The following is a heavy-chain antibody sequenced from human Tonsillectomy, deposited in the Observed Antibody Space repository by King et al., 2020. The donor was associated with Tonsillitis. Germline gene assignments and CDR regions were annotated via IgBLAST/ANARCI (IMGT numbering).Heavy chain of an antibody. D-gene: IGHD3-3*01. CDR3: AHSSGQVTSYDFWSGYYIDLFYP. J-gene: IGHJ5*02. CDR2: IYWNDDN. CDR1: GFSLSTSGVG. V-gene: IGHV2-5*01. Sequence: TLKESGPTLVKPTQTLTLTCTFSGFSLSTSGVGVGWIRQPPGKALEWLALIYWNDDNRYSPSLKSRLTITKDTSKNQVVLTMTNMDPVDTATYYCAHSSGQVTSYDFWSGYYIDLFYPWGQGALVTVSS.